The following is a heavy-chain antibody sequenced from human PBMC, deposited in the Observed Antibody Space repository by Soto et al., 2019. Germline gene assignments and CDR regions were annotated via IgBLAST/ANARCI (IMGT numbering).Heavy chain of an antibody. Sequence: ETLSLTCAVNGGSLSGYYWSWIRQPPGKGLEWIGEINHSGSTNYNPSLKSRVTISVDTSKNQFSLKLSYVTAADTAVYYCARGDYGDSLDYWGQGTLVTVSS. CDR2: INHSGST. J-gene: IGHJ4*02. CDR1: GGSLSGYY. D-gene: IGHD4-17*01. V-gene: IGHV4-34*01. CDR3: ARGDYGDSLDY.